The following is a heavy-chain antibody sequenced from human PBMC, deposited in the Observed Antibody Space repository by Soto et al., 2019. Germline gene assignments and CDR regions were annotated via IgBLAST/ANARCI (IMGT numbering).Heavy chain of an antibody. Sequence: SETLSLTCTVSGGSISSGGYYWSWIRQHPGKGLEWIGYIYYSGSTYYNPSLKSRVTISVDTSKNQFSLKLSSVAAADTAVYYCARLTMIVVVMPPRSYYFDYWGQGTLVTVSS. V-gene: IGHV4-31*03. CDR3: ARLTMIVVVMPPRSYYFDY. CDR1: GGSISSGGYY. J-gene: IGHJ4*02. CDR2: IYYSGST. D-gene: IGHD3-22*01.